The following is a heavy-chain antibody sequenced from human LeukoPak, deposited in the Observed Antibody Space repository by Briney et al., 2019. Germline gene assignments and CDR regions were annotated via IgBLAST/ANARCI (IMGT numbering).Heavy chain of an antibody. CDR2: ISGSGGST. Sequence: GGSLRLSCAASGFTFSSYAMSWVRQAPGKGLEWVSAISGSGGSTYYADSVKGRFTISRDNSKNTLYLQMNSLRAEDTAVYYCAKVVPYYYDSSGYGSDYWGQGTLVTVSS. J-gene: IGHJ4*02. V-gene: IGHV3-23*01. CDR1: GFTFSSYA. D-gene: IGHD3-22*01. CDR3: AKVVPYYYDSSGYGSDY.